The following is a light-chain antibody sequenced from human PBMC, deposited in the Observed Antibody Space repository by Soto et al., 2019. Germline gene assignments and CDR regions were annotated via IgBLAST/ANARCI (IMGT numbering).Light chain of an antibody. J-gene: IGKJ1*01. Sequence: EIVMTQSPGTLSVSPGERVTLSCRASQSVRNNLAWYQQKPGQGPRLLIYDASTRATGIPARFSGSGSGTEFTLTISSLQSEDFAVSSCQQCNDWPWTFGQGTKVEIK. CDR3: QQCNDWPWT. CDR2: DAS. CDR1: QSVRNN. V-gene: IGKV3-15*01.